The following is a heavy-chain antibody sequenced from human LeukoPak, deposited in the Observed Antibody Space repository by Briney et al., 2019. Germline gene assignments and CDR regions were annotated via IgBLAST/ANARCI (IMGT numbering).Heavy chain of an antibody. Sequence: GGTLRLSCAASGFTFSSYGMSWVRQAPGKGLEWVAVISFDGSNKYYVDSVKGRFTISRDNSKNTLYLQMNSLRAEDTAMYYCAKGEWLLPLDDWGQGTLVTVSS. D-gene: IGHD3-3*01. CDR2: ISFDGSNK. CDR1: GFTFSSYG. CDR3: AKGEWLLPLDD. J-gene: IGHJ4*02. V-gene: IGHV3-30*18.